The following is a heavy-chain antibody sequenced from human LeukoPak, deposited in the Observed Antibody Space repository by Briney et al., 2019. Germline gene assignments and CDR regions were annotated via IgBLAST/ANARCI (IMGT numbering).Heavy chain of an antibody. Sequence: SETLSLTCAVSGYSISNGYYWGWIRQPPGKGLEWIGSLYHSGNTYYNPSLKSRVTTSVDTSKNQFSLKLTSVTPADTAVYYCARENFWSGYEWDHWGQGTLVTVSS. CDR1: GYSISNGYY. CDR3: ARENFWSGYEWDH. V-gene: IGHV4-38-2*02. D-gene: IGHD3-3*01. CDR2: LYHSGNT. J-gene: IGHJ4*02.